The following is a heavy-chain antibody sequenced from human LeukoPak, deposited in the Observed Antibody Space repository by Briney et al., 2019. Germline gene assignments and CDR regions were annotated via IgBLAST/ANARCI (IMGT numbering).Heavy chain of an antibody. V-gene: IGHV3-23*01. CDR2: ISGSGGST. CDR1: GFTFSSYA. CDR3: AKDSPSVEFYGYVWGRNELDY. J-gene: IGHJ4*02. Sequence: GGSLRLSCAASGFTFSSYAMSWVRQAPGKGLEWVSAISGSGGSTYYADSVKGRFTISRDNSKNTLYLQMNSLRAEDTAVYYCAKDSPSVEFYGYVWGRNELDYWGQGTLVTVSS. D-gene: IGHD3-16*01.